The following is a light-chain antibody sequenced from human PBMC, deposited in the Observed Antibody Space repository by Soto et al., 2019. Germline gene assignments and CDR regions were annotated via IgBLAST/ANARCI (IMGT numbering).Light chain of an antibody. CDR2: GAS. J-gene: IGKJ1*01. CDR1: QSGSST. CDR3: QQYNNWPRT. V-gene: IGKV3-15*01. Sequence: EIVMTQSPATLSVSPGERATLSCRASQSGSSTLAWYQQKPGQAPRLLLYGASTRATGIPARFSGSGSGTEFTLTISSLQSEDFAVYYCQQYNNWPRTFGQGTKVDI.